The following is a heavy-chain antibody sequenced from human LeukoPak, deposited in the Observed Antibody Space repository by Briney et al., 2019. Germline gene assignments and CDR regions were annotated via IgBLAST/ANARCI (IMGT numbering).Heavy chain of an antibody. Sequence: PGGSLRLSCTASRFTFSSYWMNWVRQAPGEGLEWVANIKQDGSQKYYVDSVKGRFIISRDNSKDMLYVELNSLRAEDMVLLYCAQGPYSGFSWGQGTLVTVSS. CDR3: AQGPYSGFS. D-gene: IGHD1-26*01. CDR1: RFTFSSYW. J-gene: IGHJ5*02. CDR2: IKQDGSQK. V-gene: IGHV3-7*03.